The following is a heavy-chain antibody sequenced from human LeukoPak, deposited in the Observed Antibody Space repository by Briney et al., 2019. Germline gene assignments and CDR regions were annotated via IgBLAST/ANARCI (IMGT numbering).Heavy chain of an antibody. J-gene: IGHJ4*02. D-gene: IGHD2-15*01. Sequence: SETLSLTCTVSGGSISSYYWSWIRQPPGKGLEWIGYIYHSGSTKYNPSLKSRVTISVDTSKNQFSLKLSSVTAADTAVYYCARDVGAYFDYWGQGTLVTVSS. CDR2: IYHSGST. CDR3: ARDVGAYFDY. V-gene: IGHV4-59*01. CDR1: GGSISSYY.